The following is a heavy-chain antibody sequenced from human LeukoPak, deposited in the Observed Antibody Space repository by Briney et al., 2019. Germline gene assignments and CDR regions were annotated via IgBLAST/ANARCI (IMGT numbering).Heavy chain of an antibody. CDR3: ARGCYYESSGDYPGGDY. Sequence: ASVKVSCKASGYTFTNYYMYWVRQAPGQGLEWMGIINPSGGSTSYAEKFQGRVTMTRDTSTSTVYMELRSLRSEDTAVYYCARGCYYESSGDYPGGDYWGQGTLVTVSS. V-gene: IGHV1-46*01. CDR2: INPSGGST. D-gene: IGHD3-22*01. CDR1: GYTFTNYY. J-gene: IGHJ4*02.